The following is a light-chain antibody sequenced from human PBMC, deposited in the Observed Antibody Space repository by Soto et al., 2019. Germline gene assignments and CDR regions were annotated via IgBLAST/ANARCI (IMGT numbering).Light chain of an antibody. V-gene: IGKV3-15*01. CDR3: QQYNKGPQS. J-gene: IGKJ1*01. CDR2: GAS. Sequence: EIVMTQSPATLSLSPGERAALSCMARQSVTTNLAWYRQKPCQAPRLLIYGASTRATDIPARFSGSGSGTEFNLTIRSLHSEDFAIYDCQQYNKGPQSFGQGTKVEIK. CDR1: QSVTTN.